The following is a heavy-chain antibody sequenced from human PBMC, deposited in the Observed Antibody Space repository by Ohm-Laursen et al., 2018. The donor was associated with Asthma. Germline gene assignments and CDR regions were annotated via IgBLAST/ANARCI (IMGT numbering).Heavy chain of an antibody. V-gene: IGHV3-30-3*01. CDR2: ISYDGTSE. D-gene: IGHD3-16*01. Sequence: SLRLSCAAPGFTFRSYAMHWVRQAPGKGLEWVAIISYDGTSEYYADSVKGRVTISRDDSKNTVYLQMNNLRVEDTAAYYCASDPYSDYIWGTCASWGQGTLVTVSS. CDR3: ASDPYSDYIWGTCAS. J-gene: IGHJ5*02. CDR1: GFTFRSYA.